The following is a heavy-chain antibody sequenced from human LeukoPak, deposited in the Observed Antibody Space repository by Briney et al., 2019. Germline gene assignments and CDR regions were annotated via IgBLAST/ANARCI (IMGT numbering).Heavy chain of an antibody. D-gene: IGHD3-9*01. V-gene: IGHV3-23*01. CDR1: GFTFSSYA. CDR3: AKGYYDILTGYWGHFDY. Sequence: PGGSLTLSCAASGFTFSSYAMSWVRQAPGKGLEWVSAISGSGGSTYYADSEKGRFTISRDNSKNTLYLQMNSLRAEDTAVYYCAKGYYDILTGYWGHFDYWGQGTLATVSS. CDR2: ISGSGGST. J-gene: IGHJ4*02.